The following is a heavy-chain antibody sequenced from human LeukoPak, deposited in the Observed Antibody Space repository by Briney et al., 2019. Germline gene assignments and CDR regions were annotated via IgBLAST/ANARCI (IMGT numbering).Heavy chain of an antibody. CDR1: GRSVSSGSYY. V-gene: IGHV4-61*01. CDR3: ARGGRFGGGTDWDY. J-gene: IGHJ4*02. D-gene: IGHD3-16*01. Sequence: PSETLSLTCTVSGRSVSSGSYYWSWIRQPPGKGLEWIGYIYYSGSTSYHPSLKSRFTISVDTSKNQFSLKLSSVTAADTAVYYCARGGRFGGGTDWDYWGQGTLVTVSS. CDR2: IYYSGST.